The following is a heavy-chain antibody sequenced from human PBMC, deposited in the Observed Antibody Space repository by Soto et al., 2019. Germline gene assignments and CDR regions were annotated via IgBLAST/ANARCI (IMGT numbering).Heavy chain of an antibody. D-gene: IGHD2-15*01. CDR3: ARAPNPGSATPPFYGMDV. J-gene: IGHJ6*02. CDR2: IIPVLGVG. Sequence: QVQLVQSGAEVKKPGSSVKVSCKASGGSFTSFIVTWVRQAPGQGLEWMGRIIPVLGVGYYAQKFQGRVMITADTSTNTAYMELRSLISEDTAVYYCARAPNPGSATPPFYGMDVWGQGTTVTVSS. V-gene: IGHV1-69*02. CDR1: GGSFTSFI.